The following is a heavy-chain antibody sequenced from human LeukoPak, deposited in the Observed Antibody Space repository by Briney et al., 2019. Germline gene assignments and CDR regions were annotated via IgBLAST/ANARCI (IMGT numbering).Heavy chain of an antibody. CDR3: ARDVDTALMDV. CDR2: IDHRGRA. Sequence: PSETLSLTCAVYGTSFSGYYWSWIRQPPGKGLEWIGEIDHRGRAKYNPSLKRRVSTSIDTSKNKFSLNLSSVTAADTAVYDCARDVDTALMDVWGEGTTVIVSS. D-gene: IGHD5-18*01. V-gene: IGHV4-34*01. CDR1: GTSFSGYY. J-gene: IGHJ6*04.